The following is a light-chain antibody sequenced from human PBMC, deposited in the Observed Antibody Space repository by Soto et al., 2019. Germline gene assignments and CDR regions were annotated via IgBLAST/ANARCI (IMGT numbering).Light chain of an antibody. CDR1: SSNVGSNT. J-gene: IGLJ1*01. Sequence: QSVLTQPPSASGTPGQRVTISCSGSSSNVGSNTVNWYQQLPGTAPKLLIYSNNQRPSGVPDRFSGSKSGTSASLAISGLQSGDEAAYYCAAWDDSLNAYVFATGTKLTVL. CDR3: AAWDDSLNAYV. V-gene: IGLV1-44*01. CDR2: SNN.